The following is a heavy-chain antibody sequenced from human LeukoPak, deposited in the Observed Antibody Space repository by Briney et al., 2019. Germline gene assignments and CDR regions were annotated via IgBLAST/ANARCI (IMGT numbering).Heavy chain of an antibody. Sequence: PSETLSLTCTVSGDSINSYYWSWIRQPPEKGLEWIGYIYYSGTTSYNPSLKGRVTISVDTSKTQFSLKMSSVTAADTAVYYCARLQRVTMAGPDYWYFDLWGRGTLVTVSS. CDR2: IYYSGTT. D-gene: IGHD6-19*01. V-gene: IGHV4-59*01. CDR1: GDSINSYY. J-gene: IGHJ2*01. CDR3: ARLQRVTMAGPDYWYFDL.